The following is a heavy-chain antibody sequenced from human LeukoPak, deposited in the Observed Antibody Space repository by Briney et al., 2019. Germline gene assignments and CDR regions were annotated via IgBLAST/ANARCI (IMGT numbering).Heavy chain of an antibody. J-gene: IGHJ4*02. D-gene: IGHD4-23*01. V-gene: IGHV4-61*02. CDR2: IYYSGST. CDR1: GGSISSGSYY. Sequence: SQTLSLTCTVSGGSISSGSYYWSWIRQPAGKGLEWIGRIYYSGSTNYNPSLKSRVTISVDTSKNQFSLKLSSVTAADTAVYYCARSTVVGDLFDYWGQGTLVTVSS. CDR3: ARSTVVGDLFDY.